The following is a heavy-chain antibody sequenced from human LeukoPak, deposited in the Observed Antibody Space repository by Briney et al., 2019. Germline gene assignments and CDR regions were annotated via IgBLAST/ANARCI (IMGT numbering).Heavy chain of an antibody. V-gene: IGHV4-28*01. CDR1: GYSISSDNW. CDR3: ARKIAAVGHFDY. CDR2: IYYSGST. J-gene: IGHJ4*02. D-gene: IGHD6-13*01. Sequence: PSETLSLTCAVSGYSISSDNWWGWIRQPPGKGLEWIGYIYYSGSTLYNSSLKSRVTMSVDTSKNQFSLKLSSVTAVDTAVYYCARKIAAVGHFDYWGQGTLVTVSS.